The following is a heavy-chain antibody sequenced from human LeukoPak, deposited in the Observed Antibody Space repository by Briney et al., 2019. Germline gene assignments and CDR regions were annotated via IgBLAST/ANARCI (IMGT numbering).Heavy chain of an antibody. J-gene: IGHJ4*02. D-gene: IGHD3-22*01. CDR2: IIPIFGTA. Sequence: PVKVSCKASGYTFTTYGISWVRQAPGQGLEWMGGIIPIFGTANYAQKFQGRVTITADESTSTAYMELSSLRSEDTAVYYCAGQLDSSGYYFFDYWGQGTLVTVSS. CDR1: GYTFTTYG. V-gene: IGHV1-69*13. CDR3: AGQLDSSGYYFFDY.